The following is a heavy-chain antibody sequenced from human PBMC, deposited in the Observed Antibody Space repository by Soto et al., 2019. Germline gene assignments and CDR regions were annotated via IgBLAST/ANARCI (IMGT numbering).Heavy chain of an antibody. CDR2: ISDSVATT. CDR3: AKEDTSSGSLDY. V-gene: IGHV3-23*01. CDR1: GFPFGENA. J-gene: IGHJ4*02. Sequence: QPGGSLRLSCAASGFPFGENAMSWVRQAPGKGLEWVSGISDSVATTYYADSVRGRFTISRDNSKNTLYLQMKSLRAEDSASYYWAKEDTSSGSLDYWGPGALVTVSS. D-gene: IGHD6-19*01.